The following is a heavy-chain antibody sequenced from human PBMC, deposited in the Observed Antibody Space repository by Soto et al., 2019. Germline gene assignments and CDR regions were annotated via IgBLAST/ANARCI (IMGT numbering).Heavy chain of an antibody. CDR3: ARGWFGPDV. V-gene: IGHV3-74*01. D-gene: IGHD3-10*01. J-gene: IGHJ6*03. CDR1: EFTFSGRS. CDR2: IDKVGTDS. Sequence: EVQLVESGGGLVQPGGSLRLSCAASEFTFSGRSVPWVRQAPGKGLVWVSGIDKVGTDSTYAESVKGRFTSSRDNAKNTVYLQMNSLRVDDTAVYCCARGWFGPDVWGKGTTVTVSS.